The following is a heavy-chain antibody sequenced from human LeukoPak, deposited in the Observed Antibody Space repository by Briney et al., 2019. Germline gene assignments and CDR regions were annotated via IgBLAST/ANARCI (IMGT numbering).Heavy chain of an antibody. D-gene: IGHD1-1*01. J-gene: IGHJ4*02. CDR2: ISGSGGST. V-gene: IGHV3-23*01. Sequence: PGGSLRLSCSASGFTVSSNYRSWVRQAPGQGLEWVSAISGSGGSTYYADSVKGRFTISRDNSKNTLYLQMNSLRAEDTAVYYCAKTAPTYYFDYWGQGILVTVSS. CDR1: GFTVSSNY. CDR3: AKTAPTYYFDY.